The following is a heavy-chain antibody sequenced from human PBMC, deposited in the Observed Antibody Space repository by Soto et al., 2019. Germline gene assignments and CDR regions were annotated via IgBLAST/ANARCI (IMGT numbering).Heavy chain of an antibody. V-gene: IGHV3-21*01. D-gene: IGHD3-22*01. CDR2: ISSSSSYI. CDR1: GFTFSSYS. J-gene: IGHJ6*02. CDR3: ANLGGGYYYPGMDV. Sequence: GGSLRLSCAASGFTFSSYSMNWVRQAPGKGLEWVSSISSSSSYIYYADSVKGRFTISRDNAKNSLYLQMNSLRAEDTAVYYCANLGGGYYYPGMDVWGQGTTVTVSS.